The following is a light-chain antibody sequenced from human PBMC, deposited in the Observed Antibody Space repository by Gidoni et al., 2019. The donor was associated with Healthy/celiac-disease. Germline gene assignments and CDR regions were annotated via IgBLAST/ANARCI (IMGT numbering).Light chain of an antibody. CDR1: QSISSY. Sequence: DMTLTQSPSSLSASVGDRVTITCRASQSISSYLNWYQQKPGKAPKLLIYAASSLQSGVPSRFSGSGSGTDFTLTISSLQPEDFATYYCQQSYSTPRTFGQGTKVEIK. J-gene: IGKJ1*01. CDR2: AAS. V-gene: IGKV1-39*01. CDR3: QQSYSTPRT.